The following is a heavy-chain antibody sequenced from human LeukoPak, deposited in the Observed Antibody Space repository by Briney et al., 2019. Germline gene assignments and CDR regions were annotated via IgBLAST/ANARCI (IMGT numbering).Heavy chain of an antibody. Sequence: ASVKVFCKASGYTFTGYYMHWVRQAPGQGLEWMGRINPNSGGTNYAQKFQGRVTMTRDTSISTAYMELSRLRSDDTAVYYCARNYYGSGIYYYYGMDVWGQGTTVTVSS. CDR2: INPNSGGT. CDR3: ARNYYGSGIYYYYGMDV. V-gene: IGHV1-2*06. CDR1: GYTFTGYY. J-gene: IGHJ6*02. D-gene: IGHD3-10*01.